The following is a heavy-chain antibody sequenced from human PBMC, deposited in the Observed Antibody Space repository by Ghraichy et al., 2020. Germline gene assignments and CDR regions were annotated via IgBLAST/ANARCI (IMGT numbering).Heavy chain of an antibody. CDR3: ARFADYGDYYFDY. D-gene: IGHD4-17*01. V-gene: IGHV4-34*01. CDR2: INHSGST. CDR1: GGSFSGYY. J-gene: IGHJ4*02. Sequence: SETLSLTCAVYGGSFSGYYWSWIRQPPGKGLEWIGEINHSGSTNYNPSLKSRVTISVDTSKNQISLKLSSVTAADTAVYYCARFADYGDYYFDYWGQGTLVTVSS.